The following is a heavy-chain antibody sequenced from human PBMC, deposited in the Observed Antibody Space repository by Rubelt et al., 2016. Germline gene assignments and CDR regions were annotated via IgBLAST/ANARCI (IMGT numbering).Heavy chain of an antibody. CDR2: IYYSGST. J-gene: IGHJ3*02. CDR3: GQGLYDAFDM. V-gene: IGHV4-31*03. CDR1: GGSISSGGYF. D-gene: IGHD2-15*01. Sequence: QVQLQESGPGLVKPSETLSLTCTVSGGSISSGGYFWSRIRQHPGKGLEWIGNIYYSGSTYYNPSLKSRFTISVDTSTNKFSLKLTSVTAADTAVYYCGQGLYDAFDMWGQGKMVSVSS.